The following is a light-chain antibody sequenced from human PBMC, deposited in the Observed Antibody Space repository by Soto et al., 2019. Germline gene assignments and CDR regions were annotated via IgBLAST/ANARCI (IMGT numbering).Light chain of an antibody. CDR1: SSDVGSYNL. CDR3: CSYAGSSTLV. CDR2: EGS. V-gene: IGLV2-23*01. Sequence: QSVLTQPASVSGSPGQSITISCTGTSSDVGSYNLVSWYQQHPGKAPKLMIYEGSKRPSGVSNRFSGSKSGNTASLTISGLXAEDEADYYCCSYAGSSTLVFGTGTKVTVL. J-gene: IGLJ1*01.